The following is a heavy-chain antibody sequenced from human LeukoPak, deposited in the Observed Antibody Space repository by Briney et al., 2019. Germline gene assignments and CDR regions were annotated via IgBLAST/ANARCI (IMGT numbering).Heavy chain of an antibody. CDR3: ARPTTVTDYDACDI. CDR2: IGAYNGNT. D-gene: IGHD4-17*01. V-gene: IGHV1-18*01. J-gene: IGHJ3*02. CDR1: GYTFTSYG. Sequence: ASVKVSCKASGYTFTSYGINWVRQAPGHGLEWVGWIGAYNGNTNYAQKLQGRVTMTTDTSTSAAYMELRSLRSDDTAVYYCARPTTVTDYDACDIWGQGTMVTVS.